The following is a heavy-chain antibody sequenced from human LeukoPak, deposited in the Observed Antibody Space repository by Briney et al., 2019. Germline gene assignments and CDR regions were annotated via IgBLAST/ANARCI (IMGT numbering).Heavy chain of an antibody. CDR2: IGSTGEST. J-gene: IGHJ4*02. D-gene: IGHD3-16*02. CDR1: GFIFSSRA. Sequence: GGSLRLSCAASGFIFSSRALSWVRQAPGKGLEWVSTIGSTGESTFYADSVKGRFTISRDNSKDTLYLQLNSLRAEDTAIYYCATYVWETYRFSDRGQGTLVTVSS. V-gene: IGHV3-23*01. CDR3: ATYVWETYRFSD.